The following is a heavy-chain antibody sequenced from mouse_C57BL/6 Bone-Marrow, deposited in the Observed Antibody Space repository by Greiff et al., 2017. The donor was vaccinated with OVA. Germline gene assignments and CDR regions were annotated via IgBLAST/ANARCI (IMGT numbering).Heavy chain of an antibody. J-gene: IGHJ4*01. CDR3: TRAGYYYDCAMEY. V-gene: IGHV1-15*01. CDR1: GYTFNDYE. CDR2: IDPETGGT. D-gene: IGHD2-3*01. Sequence: QVQLQQSGAELVRPGASVTLSCTASGYTFNDYEMHWVKQTPVHGLEWIGAIDPETGGTSYNQKFKGKAILTADKSSSTAYMELRSLTSEDSAVYYCTRAGYYYDCAMEYWGQGTSVTVSS.